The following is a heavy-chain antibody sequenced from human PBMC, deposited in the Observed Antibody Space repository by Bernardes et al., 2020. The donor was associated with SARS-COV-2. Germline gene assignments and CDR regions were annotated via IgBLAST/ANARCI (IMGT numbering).Heavy chain of an antibody. CDR3: AGGDYPQGGDY. D-gene: IGHD4-17*01. CDR2: IYVGGSR. Sequence: EGSLLLSCAVSGFSVRTTYMTWVRQAPGPGLEWVSIIYVGGSRYHADSVKGRFTISRDNSKNSLFLQMNSLRADDTAVYYCAGGDYPQGGDYWGQGPLVT. CDR1: GFSVRTTY. J-gene: IGHJ4*02. V-gene: IGHV3-53*01.